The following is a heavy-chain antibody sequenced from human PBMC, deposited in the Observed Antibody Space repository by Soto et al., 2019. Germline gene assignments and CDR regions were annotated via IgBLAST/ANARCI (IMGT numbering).Heavy chain of an antibody. V-gene: IGHV3-23*01. J-gene: IGHJ3*02. D-gene: IGHD3-10*01. CDR2: ISGSGGST. CDR3: AKERFGELFRKGDAFDI. CDR1: GFTFSSYA. Sequence: EVQLLESGGGLVQPGGSLRLSCAASGFTFSSYAMSWVRQAPGKGLEWVSAISGSGGSTYYADSVKGRFTISRDNSKNTLYLQMNSLRAEDTAVYYCAKERFGELFRKGDAFDIWGQGTMVTVSS.